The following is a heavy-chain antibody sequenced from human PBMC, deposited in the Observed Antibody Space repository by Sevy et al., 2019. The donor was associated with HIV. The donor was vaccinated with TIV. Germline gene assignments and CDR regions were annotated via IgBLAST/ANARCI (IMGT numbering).Heavy chain of an antibody. CDR2: ISWSGGST. CDR1: GFTFHDYA. Sequence: GGSLRLSCAASGFTFHDYAMHWVRQPPGKGLEWVSLISWSGGSTYYADSVKGRFTISRDNSKNSLYLQINSLITEDTALYYCAKDLGSSSWNYNGMDVWGQGTTVTVSS. J-gene: IGHJ6*02. V-gene: IGHV3-43D*03. CDR3: AKDLGSSSWNYNGMDV. D-gene: IGHD6-6*01.